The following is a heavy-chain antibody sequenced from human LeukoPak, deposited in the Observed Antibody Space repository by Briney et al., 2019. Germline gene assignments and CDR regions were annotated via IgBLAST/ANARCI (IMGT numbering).Heavy chain of an antibody. V-gene: IGHV4-31*03. D-gene: IGHD3-22*01. CDR1: GGSISSGGYY. J-gene: IGHJ5*02. CDR3: ARESYYYDSSGYQSLFDP. Sequence: SQTLSLTCTVSGGSISSGGYYWSWIRQHPGKGLEWIGYIYYSGSTYYNPSLKSRVTISVDTSKNQFSLKLSSVTAADTAVYYCARESYYYDSSGYQSLFDPWGQGTLVTVSS. CDR2: IYYSGST.